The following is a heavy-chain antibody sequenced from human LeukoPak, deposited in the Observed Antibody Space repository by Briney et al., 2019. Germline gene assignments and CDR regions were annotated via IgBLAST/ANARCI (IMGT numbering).Heavy chain of an antibody. Sequence: SETLSLTCADSGGSISSSNWWSWVRQPPGKGLEWIGEIYHSGSTNYNPSLKSRVTISVDKSKNQFPLKLSSVTAADTAVYYCARVIVMVRGVIQSHYFDYWGQGTLVTVSS. V-gene: IGHV4-4*02. CDR2: IYHSGST. CDR1: GGSISSSNW. CDR3: ARVIVMVRGVIQSHYFDY. J-gene: IGHJ4*02. D-gene: IGHD3-10*01.